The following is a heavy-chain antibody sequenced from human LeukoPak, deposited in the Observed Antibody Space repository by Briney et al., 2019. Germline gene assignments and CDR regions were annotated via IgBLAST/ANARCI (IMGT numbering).Heavy chain of an antibody. V-gene: IGHV3-23*01. D-gene: IGHD3-10*01. CDR1: GFTFINYG. Sequence: SGGSLRLSCAASGFTFINYGISWVRQAPGKGLEWVSGINGGGERREYADSVKGRFTISRDNSRNTVYLQMNSLRAEDTAVYYCARDLHGSRDVWGKGTTVTVSS. CDR2: INGGGERR. J-gene: IGHJ6*04. CDR3: ARDLHGSRDV.